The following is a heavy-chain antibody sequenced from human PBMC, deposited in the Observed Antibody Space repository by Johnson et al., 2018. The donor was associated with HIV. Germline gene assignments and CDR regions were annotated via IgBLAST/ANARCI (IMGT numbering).Heavy chain of an antibody. CDR1: GFTFSRYA. J-gene: IGHJ3*02. CDR3: ARDKRRWELLRDAFDI. V-gene: IGHV3-30-3*01. Sequence: QVKLVESGGGLVKPGGSLRLSCAASGFTFSRYAMHWVRQAPGKGLEWVTVISYDGSNKYYADSVKGRFTISRDNSKNTLYLQMNSLRAEDTAVYYCARDKRRWELLRDAFDIWGQGTMVTVSS. CDR2: ISYDGSNK. D-gene: IGHD1-26*01.